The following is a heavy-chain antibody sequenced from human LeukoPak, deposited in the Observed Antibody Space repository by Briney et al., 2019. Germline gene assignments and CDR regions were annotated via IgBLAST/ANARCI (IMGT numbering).Heavy chain of an antibody. Sequence: LPETLSLTCTVSGGSISSYYWSWIRQPPGKGLEWIGYIYYSGSTNYNPSLKSRVTISVDTSKNQFSLKLSSVTAADTAVYYCARGSIYATEIHWGQGTLVTVSS. V-gene: IGHV4-59*12. CDR1: GGSISSYY. D-gene: IGHD3-16*01. J-gene: IGHJ4*02. CDR2: IYYSGST. CDR3: ARGSIYATEIH.